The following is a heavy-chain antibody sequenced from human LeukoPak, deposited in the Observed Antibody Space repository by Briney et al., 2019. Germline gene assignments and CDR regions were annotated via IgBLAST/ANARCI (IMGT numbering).Heavy chain of an antibody. CDR2: ISSSYI. CDR1: GFTFSSYS. CDR3: ARAPSPLAVAGTDY. D-gene: IGHD6-19*01. J-gene: IGHJ4*02. Sequence: GGSLRLSCAASGFTFSSYSMNWVRQAPGKGLEWVSSISSSYIYYADSVKGRFTISRDNAKNSLYLQMNSLRAEDTAVYYCARAPSPLAVAGTDYWGQGTLVTVSS. V-gene: IGHV3-21*01.